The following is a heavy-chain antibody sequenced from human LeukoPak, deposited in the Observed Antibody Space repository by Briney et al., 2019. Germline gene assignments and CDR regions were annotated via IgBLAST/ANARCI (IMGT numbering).Heavy chain of an antibody. D-gene: IGHD3-22*01. V-gene: IGHV1-69*13. CDR1: GGTFSSYA. CDR3: ASENYYDGSGSPSASAPVDH. J-gene: IGHJ4*02. Sequence: GASVKVSCKASGGTFSSYAISWVRQAPGQGLEWMGGIIPIFATANYAQKFQGRVTIIADESTSTSYMELSSLRSEDTAVYYCASENYYDGSGSPSASAPVDHWGQGTLVTVSS. CDR2: IIPIFATA.